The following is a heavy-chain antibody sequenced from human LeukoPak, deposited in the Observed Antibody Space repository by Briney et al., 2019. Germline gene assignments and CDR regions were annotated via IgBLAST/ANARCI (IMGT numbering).Heavy chain of an antibody. D-gene: IGHD3-16*01. J-gene: IGHJ6*02. CDR2: ISSSSSYI. Sequence: GGSLRLSCAASGFTFSSYSMNWVRQAPGKGLEWVSSISSSSSYIHYADSVKGRFTISRDNAKNSLYLQMNSLRAEDTAVYYCARGGGDYYYGMDVWGQGTTVTVSS. V-gene: IGHV3-21*01. CDR1: GFTFSSYS. CDR3: ARGGGDYYYGMDV.